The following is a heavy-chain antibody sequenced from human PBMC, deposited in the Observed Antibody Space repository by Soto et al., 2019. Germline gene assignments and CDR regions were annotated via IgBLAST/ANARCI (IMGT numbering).Heavy chain of an antibody. CDR2: IIPIFGTA. D-gene: IGHD3-16*01. CDR1: GGTFSSYA. CDR3: ARDRGNSEQDYYYYGMDV. Sequence: ASVKVSCKASGGTFSSYAISWVRQAPGQGLEWMGGIIPIFGTANYAQKFQGRVTITADESTSTAYMELSSLRSEDTAVYYCARDRGNSEQDYYYYGMDVWGQGTTVTVSS. V-gene: IGHV1-69*13. J-gene: IGHJ6*02.